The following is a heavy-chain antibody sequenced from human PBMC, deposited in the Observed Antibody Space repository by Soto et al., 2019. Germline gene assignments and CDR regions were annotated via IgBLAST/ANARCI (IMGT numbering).Heavy chain of an antibody. Sequence: QVQLVESGGGVVQPGRSLRLSCAASGFTFSSYGMHWVRQAPGKGLEWVAVISYDGSNKYYADSVKGRFTISRDNSKNTLYQQMNSLRAEDTAVYYCAKGAVPAASDDAFDIWGQGTMVTVSS. V-gene: IGHV3-30*18. CDR2: ISYDGSNK. CDR3: AKGAVPAASDDAFDI. D-gene: IGHD2-2*01. CDR1: GFTFSSYG. J-gene: IGHJ3*02.